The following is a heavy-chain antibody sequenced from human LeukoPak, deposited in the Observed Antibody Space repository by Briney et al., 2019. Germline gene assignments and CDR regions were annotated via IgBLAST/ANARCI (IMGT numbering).Heavy chain of an antibody. J-gene: IGHJ4*02. CDR2: IIPIFGTA. CDR1: GGIFSSYA. CDR3: ATATPSYGYYFDY. D-gene: IGHD2-15*01. Sequence: SVKVSCKASGGIFSSYAISWVRQAPGQGLEWMGRIIPIFGTANYAQKFQGRVTITTDESTSTAYMELSSLRSEDTAVYYCATATPSYGYYFDYWGQGTLVTVSS. V-gene: IGHV1-69*05.